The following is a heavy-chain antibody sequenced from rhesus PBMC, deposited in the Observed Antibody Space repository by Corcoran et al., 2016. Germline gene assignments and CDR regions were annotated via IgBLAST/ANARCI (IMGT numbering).Heavy chain of an antibody. CDR3: ARDYYEDDYGYDDY. Sequence: QLQLQESGPGLVKPSETLSVTCAVSGGSISSSYWSWIRQPPGKGLEWIGYIYGSSTSTNYNPSLKSRVTISKDTSKNQFSLKLSSVTAADTAVYYCARDYYEDDYGYDDYWGQGVLVTVSS. CDR2: IYGSSTST. J-gene: IGHJ4*01. V-gene: IGHV4-169*02. D-gene: IGHD3-9*01. CDR1: GGSISSSY.